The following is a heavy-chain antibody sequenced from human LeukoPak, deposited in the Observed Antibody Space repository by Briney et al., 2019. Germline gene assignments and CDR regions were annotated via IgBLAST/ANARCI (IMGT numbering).Heavy chain of an antibody. CDR1: GVTVNYNF. Sequence: GGSLRLSCAASGVTVNYNFMSWVRQAPGKGLEWVSVIYSDSSADYADSVKGRFTISRDDAQNTLYLQMNSLRAEDTAVYYCARELAARRYFDYWGQGTLVTVSS. J-gene: IGHJ4*02. CDR3: ARELAARRYFDY. V-gene: IGHV3-66*01. CDR2: IYSDSSA. D-gene: IGHD6-6*01.